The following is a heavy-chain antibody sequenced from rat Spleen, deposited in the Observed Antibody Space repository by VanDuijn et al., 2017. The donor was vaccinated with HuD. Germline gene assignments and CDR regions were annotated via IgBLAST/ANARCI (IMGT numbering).Heavy chain of an antibody. CDR2: INSAGST. Sequence: EVQLQESGPGLVKPSQSLSLTCSVTGYSITSSYRWNWIRKFPGNKLEWMGYINSAGSTNYNPSLKSRISITRDTSKNQFFLQLNSVTTEDTAQDSCARYHDSSYRGWYFDFWGPGTMVTVSS. CDR3: ARYHDSSYRGWYFDF. CDR1: GYSITSSYR. J-gene: IGHJ1*01. V-gene: IGHV3-3*01. D-gene: IGHD1-2*01.